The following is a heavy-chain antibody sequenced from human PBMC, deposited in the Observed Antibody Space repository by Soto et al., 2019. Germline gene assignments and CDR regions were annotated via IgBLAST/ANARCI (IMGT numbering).Heavy chain of an antibody. D-gene: IGHD6-6*01. CDR1: GFTFNNYG. CDR3: AKDKARRYGMDV. Sequence: PGGSLRLSCAASGFTFNNYGMHWVRQAPGKGLEWVSAISGSGGSTYYADSVKGRFTISRDNSKNTLYLQMNSLRAEDTAVYYCAKDKARRYGMDVWGQGTTVTVSS. J-gene: IGHJ6*02. CDR2: ISGSGGST. V-gene: IGHV3-23*01.